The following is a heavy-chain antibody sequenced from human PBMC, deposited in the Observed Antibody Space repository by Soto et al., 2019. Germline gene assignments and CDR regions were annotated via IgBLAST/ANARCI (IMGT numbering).Heavy chain of an antibody. CDR3: FEQQLVRGVVYGMDV. V-gene: IGHV4-39*01. Sequence: SETLSHTCTVSGGSISSSSYYWGWIRQPPGKGLEWIGSIYYSGSTYYNPSLKSRVTISVDTSKNQFSLKLSSVTAADTAVYYCFEQQLVRGVVYGMDVWGQGKTVT. J-gene: IGHJ6*02. CDR2: IYYSGST. CDR1: GGSISSSSYY. D-gene: IGHD6-13*01.